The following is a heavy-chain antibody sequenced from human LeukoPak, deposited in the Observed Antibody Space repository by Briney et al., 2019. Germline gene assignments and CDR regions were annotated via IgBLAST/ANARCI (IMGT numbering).Heavy chain of an antibody. Sequence: GGSLRLSCAASGFTFSDYYMSWIRQAPGKGLEWVSDIRSSGSTIYYADSVKGRFTISRDNAKNSLYLQMNSLRAEDTAVYYCARGWGYYYDSSGYSNHFDYWGQGTLVTVSS. CDR1: GFTFSDYY. D-gene: IGHD3-22*01. CDR3: ARGWGYYYDSSGYSNHFDY. J-gene: IGHJ4*02. CDR2: IRSSGSTI. V-gene: IGHV3-11*04.